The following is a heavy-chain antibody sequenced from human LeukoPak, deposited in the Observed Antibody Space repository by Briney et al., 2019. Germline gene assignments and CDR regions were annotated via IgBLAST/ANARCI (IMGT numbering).Heavy chain of an antibody. CDR3: AKDGSWSCTD. Sequence: GGSLRLSCAASGFTFSRNAIHWVRQGPGKGLEWVSYIAHHGGNKYYADSVKGRFTISRDNSKRTLYLQMNSLRADDTTVYYCAKDGSWSCTDWGQGTLVTVSS. CDR2: IAHHGGNK. D-gene: IGHD2-8*02. J-gene: IGHJ4*02. V-gene: IGHV3-30*02. CDR1: GFTFSRNA.